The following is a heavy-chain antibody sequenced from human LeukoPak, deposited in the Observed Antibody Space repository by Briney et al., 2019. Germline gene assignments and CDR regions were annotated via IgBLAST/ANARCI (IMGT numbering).Heavy chain of an antibody. CDR3: ARDGPPLLVTYPNWYFDL. D-gene: IGHD3-9*01. CDR1: GFTFSSYA. Sequence: GGSLRLSCAASGFTFSSYAMHWVRQAPGKGLEWVAVISYDGSNKYYADSVKGRFTISRDNSKNTLSLQMNSLRAEDTAVYYCARDGPPLLVTYPNWYFDLWGRGTLVTVSS. CDR2: ISYDGSNK. V-gene: IGHV3-30-3*01. J-gene: IGHJ2*01.